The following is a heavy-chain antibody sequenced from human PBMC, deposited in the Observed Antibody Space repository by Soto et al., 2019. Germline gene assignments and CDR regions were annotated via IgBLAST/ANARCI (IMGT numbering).Heavy chain of an antibody. V-gene: IGHV3-64*01. D-gene: IGHD6-6*01. CDR1: GFTLSGYA. J-gene: IGHJ6*03. CDR2: ISSNGVGT. CDR3: ARRARPDFYYMDV. Sequence: PGGSLRLSCAASGFTLSGYAMDWVRQAPGKGLEYVSGISSNGVGTYYANSVQGRFTISRDNSKNTVYLQMGSLRLEDMAVYYCARRARPDFYYMDVWGKGTTVTVSS.